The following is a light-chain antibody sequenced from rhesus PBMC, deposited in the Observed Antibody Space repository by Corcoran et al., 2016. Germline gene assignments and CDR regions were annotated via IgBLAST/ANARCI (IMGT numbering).Light chain of an antibody. J-gene: IGKJ2*01. CDR3: LQSSNWPQYS. Sequence: EIVMTQSPATLALSPGERATLSCRASQSVSSYLAWYQQKPGQAPRLLIYGASSRTTGLPDRFSGSGSGTEFTLTISSREPEDVGVYFCLQSSNWPQYSFGQGTKVEIK. CDR2: GAS. V-gene: IGKV3-24*04. CDR1: QSVSSY.